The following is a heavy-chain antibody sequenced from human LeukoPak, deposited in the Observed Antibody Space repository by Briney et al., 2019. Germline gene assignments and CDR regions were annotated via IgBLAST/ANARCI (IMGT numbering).Heavy chain of an antibody. CDR3: VKDVGTDCSSTRHYEGYFDY. J-gene: IGHJ4*02. V-gene: IGHV3-64D*06. Sequence: GGSLRLSCSASGFTFSSYAMHWVRQAPGKGLECVSSISSNGGSTYYADSVKGRFSISRDNSKNTLYLQMSSLRAEDTAVYYCVKDVGTDCSSTRHYEGYFDYWGQGTLVTVSS. D-gene: IGHD2-2*01. CDR1: GFTFSSYA. CDR2: ISSNGGST.